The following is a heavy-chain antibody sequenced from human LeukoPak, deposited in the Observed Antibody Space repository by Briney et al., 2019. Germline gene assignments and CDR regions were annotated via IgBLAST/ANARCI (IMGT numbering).Heavy chain of an antibody. V-gene: IGHV4-59*08. J-gene: IGHJ4*02. CDR3: ARAPPYRFDY. D-gene: IGHD4-11*01. Sequence: SETLSLTCTVSGSSISSYYWSWVRQPPGKGLEYIGYIYYTGSTNSSPSLKSRVTISVDTSKNQFSLKLNSVTAADTAVYYCARAPPYRFDYWGQGTLVTVSS. CDR2: IYYTGST. CDR1: GSSISSYY.